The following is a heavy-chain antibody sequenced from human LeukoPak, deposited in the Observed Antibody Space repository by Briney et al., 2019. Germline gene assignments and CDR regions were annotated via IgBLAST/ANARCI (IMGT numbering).Heavy chain of an antibody. CDR3: AKVFSSSFDY. CDR2: ISGSGGST. V-gene: IGHV3-23*01. J-gene: IGHJ4*02. Sequence: PGGSLRLSCTASGFTFGDYAMSWVRQAPGKGLEWVSAISGSGGSTYYADSVKGRFTISRDNSKNTLYLQMNSLRAEDTAVYYCAKVFSSSFDYWGQRTLVTVSS. CDR1: GFTFGDYA. D-gene: IGHD6-6*01.